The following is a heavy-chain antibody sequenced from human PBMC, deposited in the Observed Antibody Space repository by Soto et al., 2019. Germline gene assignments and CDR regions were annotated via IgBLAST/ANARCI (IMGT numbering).Heavy chain of an antibody. CDR3: AREYGGNSGTFDY. J-gene: IGHJ4*02. CDR2: INHSGST. CDR1: GGSFSGYY. V-gene: IGHV4-34*01. Sequence: QVQLQQWGAGLLKPSETLSLTCAVYGGSFSGYYWSWIRQPPGKGLEWIGEINHSGSTNYNPSLTSRVTISVDTSKNQFSRKLSSVTAADTAVCYCAREYGGNSGTFDYWGQGTLVTVSS. D-gene: IGHD2-21*02.